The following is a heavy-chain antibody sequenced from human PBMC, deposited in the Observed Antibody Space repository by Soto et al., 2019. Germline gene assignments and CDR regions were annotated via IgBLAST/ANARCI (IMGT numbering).Heavy chain of an antibody. Sequence: QVQLVQSGAEVKKPGASVKVSCKASGYTFTSYGISWVRQAPGQGLEWMGWISAYNGNTKYAQKLQGRVTMTTDTSTSTAYMELRSLRSDDTAVYYCASSLLVVYGLEGEGEWGQGTLVTVSS. J-gene: IGHJ4*02. V-gene: IGHV1-18*01. D-gene: IGHD2-8*02. CDR2: ISAYNGNT. CDR1: GYTFTSYG. CDR3: ASSLLVVYGLEGEGE.